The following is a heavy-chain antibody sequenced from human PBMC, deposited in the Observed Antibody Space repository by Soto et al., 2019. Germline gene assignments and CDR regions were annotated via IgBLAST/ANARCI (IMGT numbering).Heavy chain of an antibody. V-gene: IGHV6-1*01. CDR3: AGVVWFRGMDV. CDR1: GDSVSCSSAA. CDR2: TYYRSKWIH. D-gene: IGHD3-16*01. Sequence: QTLSLTVVVSGDSVSCSSAAWKLVRQSPSRGLELLGRTYYRSKWIHEYAVSMESQITINPDTSKNQFSLQLYSVTPEDTAVYYCAGVVWFRGMDVWGQGTPVPVYS. J-gene: IGHJ6*02.